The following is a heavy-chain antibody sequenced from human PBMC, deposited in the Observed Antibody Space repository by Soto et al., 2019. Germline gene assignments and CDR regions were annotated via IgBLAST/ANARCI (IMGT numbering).Heavy chain of an antibody. CDR1: GYTFTSYY. D-gene: IGHD2-15*01. V-gene: IGHV1-46*01. CDR2: INPSGGST. Sequence: ASVKVSCKASGYTFTSYYMHWVRQAPGQGLEWMGIINPSGGSTSYAQKFQGRVTMTRDTSTSTVYMELSSLRSEDTAVYYCATVYCSGGSCYPYYYYYYMDVWGKGTTVTVSS. CDR3: ATVYCSGGSCYPYYYYYYMDV. J-gene: IGHJ6*03.